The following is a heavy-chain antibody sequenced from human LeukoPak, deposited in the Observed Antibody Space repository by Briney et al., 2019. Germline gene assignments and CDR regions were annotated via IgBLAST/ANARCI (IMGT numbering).Heavy chain of an antibody. J-gene: IGHJ5*02. V-gene: IGHV3-23*01. CDR1: GFTLSSYA. Sequence: GGSLRLSCAASGFTLSSYAMSWVRQAPGKGLEWVSAISGSGGSTYYADSVKGRFTIFRDNSKNTLYLQMNSLRAEDTAVYYCAKGNSKVPNWFDPWGQGTLVTVSS. CDR2: ISGSGGST. D-gene: IGHD4-11*01. CDR3: AKGNSKVPNWFDP.